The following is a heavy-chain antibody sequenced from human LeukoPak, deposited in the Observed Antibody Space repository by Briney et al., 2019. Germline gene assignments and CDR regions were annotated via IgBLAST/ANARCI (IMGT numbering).Heavy chain of an antibody. V-gene: IGHV1-2*02. CDR3: ARAVILAPYYYDSSGYGFDY. Sequence: ASVKVSCKASGYTFTGYYMHWVRQAPGQGLEWMGWINPNSGGTNYAQKFQGRVTMTRDTSISTAYMELSRLRSDDTAVYYCARAVILAPYYYDSSGYGFDYWGQGTLVTVSS. D-gene: IGHD3-22*01. CDR2: INPNSGGT. CDR1: GYTFTGYY. J-gene: IGHJ4*02.